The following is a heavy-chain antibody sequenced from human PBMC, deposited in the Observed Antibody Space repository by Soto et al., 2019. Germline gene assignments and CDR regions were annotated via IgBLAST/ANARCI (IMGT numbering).Heavy chain of an antibody. V-gene: IGHV4-59*01. CDR2: VYYTGST. CDR1: GDSISTFY. J-gene: IGHJ4*02. CDR3: ARGRTVRNYADDSSDYFYFFDY. Sequence: PSETLSLTXTVSGDSISTFYWGWMRQSPGKELEWIGYVYYTGSTNYNPSLKSRVTISVDRSKNQFSLKLTSANAADTAVYYCARGRTVRNYADDSSDYFYFFDYWGQGTQVTV. D-gene: IGHD3-22*01.